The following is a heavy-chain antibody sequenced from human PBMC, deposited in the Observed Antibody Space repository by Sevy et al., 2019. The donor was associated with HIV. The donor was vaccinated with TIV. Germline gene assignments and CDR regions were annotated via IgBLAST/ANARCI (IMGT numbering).Heavy chain of an antibody. Sequence: ASVKVSCKASGGTFSSYAINWVRQAPGQGLEWMGGIIPIFGTANYAQKFQGRVTITADESTSTAYMELSSLRSEDTAVYYCASTYYYDSSGHSYFDYWGQGTLVTVSS. J-gene: IGHJ4*02. CDR3: ASTYYYDSSGHSYFDY. V-gene: IGHV1-69*13. CDR2: IIPIFGTA. CDR1: GGTFSSYA. D-gene: IGHD3-22*01.